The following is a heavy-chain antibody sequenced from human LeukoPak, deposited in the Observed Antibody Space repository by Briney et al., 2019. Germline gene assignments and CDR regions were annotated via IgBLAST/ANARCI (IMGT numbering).Heavy chain of an antibody. V-gene: IGHV4-4*08. CDR2: IYTSGST. J-gene: IGHJ4*02. CDR3: ARDTVYYYGSGFDY. Sequence: SETLSLTCTVSGGSISSYYWSWIRQPPGKGLEWIGYIYTSGSTNYNPSLKSRVTMSVDTSKNQFSLKLSSVTAADTAVYYCARDTVYYYGSGFDYWGQGTLVTVSS. CDR1: GGSISSYY. D-gene: IGHD3-10*01.